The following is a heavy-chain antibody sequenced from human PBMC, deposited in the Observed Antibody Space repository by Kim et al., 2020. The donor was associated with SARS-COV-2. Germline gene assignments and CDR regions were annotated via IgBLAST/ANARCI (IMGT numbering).Heavy chain of an antibody. J-gene: IGHJ4*02. CDR3: ARDEMATWDYYGSGSYWGS. Sequence: ETLSLTCSIAGGSLRSYYWSWIRQFPGKGLEWIGYVDYSGRTNYNPSLKSRVNISVDTSTNQFSLKLFSVTATDTAIYYCARDEMATWDYYGSGSYWGSGGQGTLVTVSS. V-gene: IGHV4-59*01. CDR1: GGSLRSYY. CDR2: VDYSGRT. D-gene: IGHD3-10*01.